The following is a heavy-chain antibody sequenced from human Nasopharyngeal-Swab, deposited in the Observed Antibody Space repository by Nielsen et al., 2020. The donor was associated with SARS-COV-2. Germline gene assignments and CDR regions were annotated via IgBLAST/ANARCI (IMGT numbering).Heavy chain of an antibody. CDR3: ASSGYYDSSGSDAFDI. J-gene: IGHJ3*02. V-gene: IGHV4-61*02. Sequence: SETLSLTCTVSGGSISSGSYYWSWIRQPAGKGLEWIGRIYTSGSTNYNPSLKSRVTISVDTSKNQFSLKLSSVTAADTAVYYCASSGYYDSSGSDAFDIWGQGTMVTVSS. CDR1: GGSISSGSYY. CDR2: IYTSGST. D-gene: IGHD3-22*01.